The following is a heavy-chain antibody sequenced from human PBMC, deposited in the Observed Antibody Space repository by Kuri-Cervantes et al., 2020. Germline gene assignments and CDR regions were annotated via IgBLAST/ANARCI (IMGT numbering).Heavy chain of an antibody. V-gene: IGHV4-34*01. CDR1: GGSFTGYY. D-gene: IGHD6-13*01. CDR3: AGGAVGYSSSWYYFDY. J-gene: IGHJ4*02. Sequence: SQTLSLTCAVYGGSFTGYYWSWIRQPPGKGLEWIGEINHSGSTNYNPSLKSRVTISVDTSKNQFSLKLSSVTAADTAVYYCAGGAVGYSSSWYYFDYWGQGTLVTVSS. CDR2: INHSGST.